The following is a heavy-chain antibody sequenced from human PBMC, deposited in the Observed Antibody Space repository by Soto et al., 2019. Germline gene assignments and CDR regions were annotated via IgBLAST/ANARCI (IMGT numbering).Heavy chain of an antibody. J-gene: IGHJ6*02. CDR3: ARGPVLRYFDWLLPHYYYGMDV. V-gene: IGHV1-18*01. Sequence: ASVKVSCKSSGYTFTSYGISWVRQAPGKGLEWMGLISAYNGNTNYAQKLQGRVTMTRDTSTSTAYMELSRLRSDDTAVYYCARGPVLRYFDWLLPHYYYGMDVWGQGTTVTVSS. D-gene: IGHD3-9*01. CDR1: GYTFTSYG. CDR2: ISAYNGNT.